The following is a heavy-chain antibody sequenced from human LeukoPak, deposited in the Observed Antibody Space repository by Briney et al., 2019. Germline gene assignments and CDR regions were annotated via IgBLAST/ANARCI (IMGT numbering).Heavy chain of an antibody. CDR2: ISYDGGDK. D-gene: IGHD6-13*01. CDR3: AKNSLAAPGEIDWYFDL. Sequence: PGGSLRLSCAASGFTFSTFGMHWVRQAPGKGLEWLAVISYDGGDKYYGDSVKGRFTISRDNSKNTLYLQMNSLRTEDTAVYYFAKNSLAAPGEIDWYFDLWGRGTLVTVSS. V-gene: IGHV3-30*18. J-gene: IGHJ2*01. CDR1: GFTFSTFG.